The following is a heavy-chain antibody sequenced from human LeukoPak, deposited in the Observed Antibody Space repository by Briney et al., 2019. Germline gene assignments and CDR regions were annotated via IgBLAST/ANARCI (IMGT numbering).Heavy chain of an antibody. CDR1: GFTFSSYA. V-gene: IGHV3-23*01. D-gene: IGHD3-10*01. CDR2: ISGSGGST. Sequence: PGGSLRLSCAASGFTFSSYAMSWVRQAPGEGLEWVSAISGSGGSTYYADSVKGRFTISRDNSKNTLYLQMNSLRAEDTAVYYCAKPMVRGVITPGYFDYWGQGTLVTVSS. CDR3: AKPMVRGVITPGYFDY. J-gene: IGHJ4*02.